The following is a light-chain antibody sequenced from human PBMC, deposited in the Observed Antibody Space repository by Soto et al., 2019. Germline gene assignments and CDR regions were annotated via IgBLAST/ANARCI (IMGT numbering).Light chain of an antibody. CDR3: QVWDSSSDHRV. CDR2: YDS. CDR1: NIGTKS. V-gene: IGLV3-21*04. Sequence: SYELTQPPSVSVAPGKTARITCGGNNIGTKSVHWYQQKLGQAPVLVISYDSDRPSGIPERISGSKSGNTATLTISRVEAGDEADYYCQVWDSSSDHRVFGGGTKLTVL. J-gene: IGLJ2*01.